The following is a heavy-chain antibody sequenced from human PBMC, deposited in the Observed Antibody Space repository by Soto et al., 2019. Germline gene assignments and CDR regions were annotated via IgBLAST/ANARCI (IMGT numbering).Heavy chain of an antibody. Sequence: QVHLVESGGGVVQPGGSLRLSCTASGFTFSGHAMHWVRQAPGKGLDWVAIISNDGTRNSYADCVKGRFTISRDNSKNTLILQMNSLRPEDTALYYCARDLGVGGTVGVPDYWGQGTLVTVSS. J-gene: IGHJ4*02. CDR2: ISNDGTRN. V-gene: IGHV3-30*04. CDR1: GFTFSGHA. CDR3: ARDLGVGGTVGVPDY. D-gene: IGHD6-19*01.